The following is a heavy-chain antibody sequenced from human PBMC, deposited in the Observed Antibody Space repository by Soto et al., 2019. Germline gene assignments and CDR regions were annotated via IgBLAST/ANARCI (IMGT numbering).Heavy chain of an antibody. CDR3: ARDLEFRDGTISHLDY. D-gene: IGHD3-10*01. Sequence: SVKVSCKASRGTFTTHAFNWVRQAPGQGLEWVGGIIPIFGTPNHAQKFQGRVTITAAGSTSTVYMELSSLTSEDTAVYYCARDLEFRDGTISHLDYWGQGTLVTVSS. CDR2: IIPIFGTP. J-gene: IGHJ4*02. CDR1: RGTFTTHA. V-gene: IGHV1-69*13.